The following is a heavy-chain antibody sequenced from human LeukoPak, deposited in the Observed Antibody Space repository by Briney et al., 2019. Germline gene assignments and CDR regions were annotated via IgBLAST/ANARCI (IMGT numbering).Heavy chain of an antibody. CDR3: ARVPYSGSYYYYYYMDV. CDR1: GFTFSSYE. J-gene: IGHJ6*03. Sequence: GGSLRLSCAASGFTFSSYEMNWVRQAPGKGLEWVSYISSSGSTIYYADSVKGRFTISRDNAKNSLYLQMNSLRAEDTAVYYCARVPYSGSYYYYYYMDVWGKGTTVTISS. V-gene: IGHV3-48*03. D-gene: IGHD1-26*01. CDR2: ISSSGSTI.